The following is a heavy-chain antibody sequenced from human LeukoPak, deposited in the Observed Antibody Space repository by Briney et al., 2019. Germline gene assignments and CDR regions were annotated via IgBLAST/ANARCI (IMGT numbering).Heavy chain of an antibody. J-gene: IGHJ4*02. CDR1: GGTFSRYA. Sequence: ASVNVSCRASGGTFSRYAVSWARQAPGQGPEWMGGIIPIFGTANYAQKFQGRVTITTDEATNTAFMELRSLRSEDTAVYFCATAFSGFCSMTSCPGYYWGQGTLVTVSS. V-gene: IGHV1-69*05. D-gene: IGHD2-2*01. CDR3: ATAFSGFCSMTSCPGYY. CDR2: IIPIFGTA.